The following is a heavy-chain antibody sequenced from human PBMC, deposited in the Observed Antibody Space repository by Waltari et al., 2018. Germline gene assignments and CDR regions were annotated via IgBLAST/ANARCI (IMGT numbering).Heavy chain of an antibody. Sequence: QVQLVQSGAEVKQPGASVKVSCKASGYILRTYHLHWVRLTPEQGLECVGCNDPRDGGPNYARSFQGRVTMTRDTSTNTAYMELSGLTSDDTAVYFCCRELVDAFDIWGQGTMVTVSS. V-gene: IGHV1-2*02. J-gene: IGHJ3*02. D-gene: IGHD2-15*01. CDR2: NDPRDGGP. CDR3: CRELVDAFDI. CDR1: GYILRTYH.